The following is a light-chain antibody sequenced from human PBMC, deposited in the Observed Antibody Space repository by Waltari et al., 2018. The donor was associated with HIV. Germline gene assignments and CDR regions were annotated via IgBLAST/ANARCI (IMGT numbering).Light chain of an antibody. Sequence: SALTQHAPLSVSPGQSVTILHSVTNSDVGSFNYVSWYQQHPGKAPKVIIYEVNNRPSGVSNHFSGSKSGYTASLTISGLRAEDEADYYCNSFSTSNTYVFGTGTRVTVL. V-gene: IGLV2-14*01. CDR3: NSFSTSNTYV. J-gene: IGLJ1*01. CDR2: EVN. CDR1: NSDVGSFNY.